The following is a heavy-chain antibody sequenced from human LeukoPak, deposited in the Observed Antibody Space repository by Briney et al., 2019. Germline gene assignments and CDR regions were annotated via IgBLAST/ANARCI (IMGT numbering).Heavy chain of an antibody. Sequence: SVKVSCKASGGTFTNYLISWVRQAPGQGLEWMGGIIPIFGTANYAQKFQGRVTITADGSTSTAYMELSSLRSDDTAVYYCARDRGYSSSWYNDYWGQGTLVTVSS. CDR3: ARDRGYSSSWYNDY. CDR2: IIPIFGTA. CDR1: GGTFTNYL. V-gene: IGHV1-69*13. D-gene: IGHD6-13*01. J-gene: IGHJ4*02.